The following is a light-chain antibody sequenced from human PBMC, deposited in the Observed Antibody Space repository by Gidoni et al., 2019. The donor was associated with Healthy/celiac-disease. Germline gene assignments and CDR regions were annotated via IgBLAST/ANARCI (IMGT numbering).Light chain of an antibody. Sequence: EIGLTQSPGTLSLSPGERATLPCRASQSVSSSYLAWYQQKPCQAPRLLIYGESSRATGIPDRFSGSGSGTDFPLTISRLEPEDFAVYYCQQYSSSSWTFGQGTKVEIK. CDR3: QQYSSSSWT. J-gene: IGKJ1*01. CDR1: QSVSSSY. V-gene: IGKV3-20*01. CDR2: GES.